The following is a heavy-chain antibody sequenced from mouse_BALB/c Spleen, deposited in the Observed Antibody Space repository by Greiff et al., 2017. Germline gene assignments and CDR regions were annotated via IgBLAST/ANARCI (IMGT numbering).Heavy chain of an antibody. J-gene: IGHJ3*01. CDR1: GYSITSDYA. CDR3: ARPYGNYVAWFAY. D-gene: IGHD2-1*01. CDR2: ISYSGST. Sequence: EVHLVESGPGLVKPSQSLSLTCTVTGYSITSDYAWNWIRQFPGNKLEWMGYISYSGSTSYNPSLKSRISITRDTSKNQFFLQLNSVTTEDTATYYCARPYGNYVAWFAYWGQGTLVTVSA. V-gene: IGHV3-2*02.